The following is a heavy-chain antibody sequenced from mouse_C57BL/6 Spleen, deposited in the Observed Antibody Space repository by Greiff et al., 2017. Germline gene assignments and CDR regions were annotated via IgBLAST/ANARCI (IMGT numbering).Heavy chain of an antibody. D-gene: IGHD2-4*01. Sequence: QVQLQQSGAELVKPGASVKISCKASGYAFSSYWMNWVKQRPGKGLEWIGQIYPGDGDTNYNGKFKGKATLPADKSSSTAYMQPSSLTSEDSAVYFCARFSPPSHIYYDYDGFAYWGQGTLVTVSA. J-gene: IGHJ3*01. CDR3: ARFSPPSHIYYDYDGFAY. CDR1: GYAFSSYW. V-gene: IGHV1-80*01. CDR2: IYPGDGDT.